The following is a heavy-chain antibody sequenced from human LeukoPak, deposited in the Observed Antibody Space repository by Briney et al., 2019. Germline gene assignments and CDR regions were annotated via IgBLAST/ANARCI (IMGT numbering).Heavy chain of an antibody. J-gene: IGHJ4*02. D-gene: IGHD1-1*01. Sequence: PSETLSLTCTVSGGSISSYYWSWLRQPPGKGLEWIGNIYYSGSTNYNSSLKSRVTISVDTSKNQFSLTLSSVTAADTAVYYCGRLTNWGQGIVVTVSS. CDR1: GGSISSYY. CDR2: IYYSGST. V-gene: IGHV4-59*08. CDR3: GRLTN.